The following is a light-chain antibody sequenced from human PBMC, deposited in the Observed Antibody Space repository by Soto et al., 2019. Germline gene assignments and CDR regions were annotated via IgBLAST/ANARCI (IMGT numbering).Light chain of an antibody. CDR3: AAWDGSLSGWV. Sequence: QSVLTQPPSASGTPGQRVTISCSGSSSNIGSKYVYWYQQLPGTAPKLLIYRNDQRPSGVPDRFSGSKSGTSASLAISGLRSEDEADYYCAAWDGSLSGWVFGAGTKLTVL. CDR1: SSNIGSKY. CDR2: RND. J-gene: IGLJ3*02. V-gene: IGLV1-47*01.